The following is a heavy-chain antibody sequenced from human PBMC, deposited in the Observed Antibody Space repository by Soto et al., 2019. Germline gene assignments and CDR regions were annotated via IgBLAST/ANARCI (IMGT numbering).Heavy chain of an antibody. CDR3: AGERDCTNVVCDSLDS. V-gene: IGHV3-74*01. J-gene: IGHJ4*02. Sequence: EVQLVESGGGLVQPGGSLRLSCAASGFTFSSYWMHWVRQAPGKGLVWVSRINSDGSSTSYVDSVKGRFTTSRDNATNTLYLQMNSLWAKDTAVYYCAGERDCTNVVCDSLDSWGQGTLVTVSS. D-gene: IGHD2-8*01. CDR2: INSDGSST. CDR1: GFTFSSYW.